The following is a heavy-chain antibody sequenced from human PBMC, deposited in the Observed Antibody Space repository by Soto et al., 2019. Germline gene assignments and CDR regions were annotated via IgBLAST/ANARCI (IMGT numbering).Heavy chain of an antibody. CDR3: ATLNYAYYYMGV. J-gene: IGHJ6*03. CDR1: GGSISSYY. V-gene: IGHV4-59*08. CDR2: IYYSGST. Sequence: PSETLSLTCTVSGGSISSYYWSWIRQPPGKGLEWIGYIYYSGSTYYNPSLTSRVTISIDTSKNQFSLNLNSVTAADTAVYYCATLNYAYYYMGVWGKGTTVTVSS.